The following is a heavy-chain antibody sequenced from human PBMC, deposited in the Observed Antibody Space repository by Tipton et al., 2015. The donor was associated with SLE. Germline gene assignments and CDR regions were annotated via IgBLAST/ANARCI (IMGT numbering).Heavy chain of an antibody. D-gene: IGHD3/OR15-3a*01. Sequence: LRLSCTVSGGSISSSSFYWGWIRQPPGKGLEWIASIDYSGTTYYTPSLKSRVTISVDTSRNQFSLKLSSVTAADTAVYYCARGATVDWDRVAFDSWGQGTLVTVSS. V-gene: IGHV4-39*01. CDR1: GGSISSSSFY. CDR3: ARGATVDWDRVAFDS. J-gene: IGHJ4*02. CDR2: IDYSGTT.